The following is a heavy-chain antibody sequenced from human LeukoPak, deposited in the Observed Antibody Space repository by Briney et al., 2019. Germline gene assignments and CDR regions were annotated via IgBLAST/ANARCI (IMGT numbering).Heavy chain of an antibody. CDR1: VGSISSSSYY. J-gene: IGHJ4*02. D-gene: IGHD4-23*01. CDR3: ERHPGGNLYFDY. Sequence: PSETLSLTCTVSVGSISSSSYYWGWIRQPPGKGLEWIGSFYYSGSTYYNPSPKSRVTISVDTSKNQFSLKLSSVTAADTAVYYCERHPGGNLYFDYWGRGTLVTVSS. CDR2: FYYSGST. V-gene: IGHV4-39*01.